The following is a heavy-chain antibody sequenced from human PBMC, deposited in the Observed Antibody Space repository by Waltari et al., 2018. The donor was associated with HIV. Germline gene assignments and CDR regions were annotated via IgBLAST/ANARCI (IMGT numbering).Heavy chain of an antibody. J-gene: IGHJ6*02. CDR2: ISTSGTT. CDR3: ARAWVRLGDLSDYFGMDV. V-gene: IGHV4-4*07. D-gene: IGHD3-16*02. Sequence: QVQLQESGPGLVKPSETLSLTCTVSVGSISNSYWNWIRQPAGKGLEWIGRISTSGTTNYNPSLKSRVTMSVDTSKKQLSLKLTSLTAADTAVYYCARAWVRLGDLSDYFGMDVWGQGTTVTVSS. CDR1: VGSISNSY.